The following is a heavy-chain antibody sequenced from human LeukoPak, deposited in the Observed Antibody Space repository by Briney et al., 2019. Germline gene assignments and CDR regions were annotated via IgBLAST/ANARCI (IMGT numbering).Heavy chain of an antibody. CDR2: ISGSGGST. J-gene: IGHJ4*02. V-gene: IGHV3-23*01. CDR3: AITGGDIVVVPAAEFDY. CDR1: GFTFSSYA. Sequence: GGSLRLSCAASGFTFSSYAMSWVRQAPGKGLEWVSAISGSGGSTYYADSVKGRFTISRDNSKNTLYLQMNSLRAEDTAVYYCAITGGDIVVVPAAEFDYWGQGTLVTASS. D-gene: IGHD2-2*01.